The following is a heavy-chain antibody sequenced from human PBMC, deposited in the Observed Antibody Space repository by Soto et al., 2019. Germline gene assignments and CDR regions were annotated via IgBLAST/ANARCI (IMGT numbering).Heavy chain of an antibody. D-gene: IGHD3-22*01. CDR3: ARDEYYYDSSGHSGDFDY. Sequence: EASVKVSCKASGYTFTSYGISWVRQAPGQGLEWMGWISAYNGNTNYAQKLQGRVTMTTDTSTSTAYMELRSLRSDDTAVYYCARDEYYYDSSGHSGDFDYWGQGTLVTVSS. CDR1: GYTFTSYG. J-gene: IGHJ4*02. V-gene: IGHV1-18*01. CDR2: ISAYNGNT.